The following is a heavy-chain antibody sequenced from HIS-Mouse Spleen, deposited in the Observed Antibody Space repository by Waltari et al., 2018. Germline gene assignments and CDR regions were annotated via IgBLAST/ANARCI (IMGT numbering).Heavy chain of an antibody. Sequence: QLQLQESGPGLVKPSETLSLTCTVSGGSIRSSSYSWGGIRQPPGKGLAWIGRIYYSGSTYYNPSLKSRVTISVDTSKNQFSLKLSSVTAADTAVYYCAREIPYSSSWYDWYFDLWGRGTLVTVSS. CDR2: IYYSGST. V-gene: IGHV4-39*07. D-gene: IGHD6-13*01. J-gene: IGHJ2*01. CDR1: GGSIRSSSYS. CDR3: AREIPYSSSWYDWYFDL.